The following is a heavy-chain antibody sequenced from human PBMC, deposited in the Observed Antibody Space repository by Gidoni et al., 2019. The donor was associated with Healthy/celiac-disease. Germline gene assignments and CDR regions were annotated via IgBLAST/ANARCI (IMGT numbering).Heavy chain of an antibody. CDR2: RSNDGRNK. CDR3: ARDDAPPPMGRGVISTSIDY. CDR1: GFTFSSYA. D-gene: IGHD3-10*01. V-gene: IGHV3-30*04. J-gene: IGHJ4*02. Sequence: QVQLVESGGGVVQPGRSLRLSCAASGFTFSSYAMHWVRQAPGKGLEWVAVRSNDGRNKYYAESVKGRFTISRDNSKNTLYLQMNSLRAEDTAVYYCARDDAPPPMGRGVISTSIDYWGQGTLVTVSS.